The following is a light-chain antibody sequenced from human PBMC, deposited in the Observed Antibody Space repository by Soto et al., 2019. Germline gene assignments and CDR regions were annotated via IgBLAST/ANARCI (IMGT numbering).Light chain of an antibody. Sequence: EIVMTQSPATLSVSPGERATLSCRASQSVSSNLAWYQQKPGQAPRLLIYGASTRATGIPAGFSGSGSGTAFTLTISSLQSEDFAVYYCQQYNNLPLTFGGGTKVEIK. CDR3: QQYNNLPLT. J-gene: IGKJ4*01. V-gene: IGKV3-15*01. CDR1: QSVSSN. CDR2: GAS.